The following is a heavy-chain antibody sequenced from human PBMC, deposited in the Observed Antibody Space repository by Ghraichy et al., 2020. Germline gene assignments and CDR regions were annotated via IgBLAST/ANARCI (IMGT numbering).Heavy chain of an antibody. J-gene: IGHJ3*02. V-gene: IGHV4-39*02. CDR1: GGSISSSSYY. CDR2: IYYSGST. Sequence: SETLSLTCTVSGGSISSSSYYWGWIRQPPGKGLEWIGSIYYSGSTYYNPSLKSRVTISVDTSKNQFSLKLSSVTAADTAVYYCAREPLGAAFDIWGQGTMVTVSS. CDR3: AREPLGAAFDI.